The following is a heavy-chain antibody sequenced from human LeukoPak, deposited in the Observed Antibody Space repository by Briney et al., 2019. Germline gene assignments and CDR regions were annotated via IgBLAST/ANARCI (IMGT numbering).Heavy chain of an antibody. J-gene: IGHJ6*03. D-gene: IGHD2-2*01. CDR1: GGSISSHY. CDR2: IYYSGST. Sequence: SETLSLTSTVSGGSISSHYWSWIRQPPRKGLEWIGYIYYSGSTNYNPSLKSRVTISVDTSKNQFSLKLSSVTAADTAVYYCARDSKSLYCSSTSCYGSFYYMDVWGKGTTVTVSS. CDR3: ARDSKSLYCSSTSCYGSFYYMDV. V-gene: IGHV4-59*11.